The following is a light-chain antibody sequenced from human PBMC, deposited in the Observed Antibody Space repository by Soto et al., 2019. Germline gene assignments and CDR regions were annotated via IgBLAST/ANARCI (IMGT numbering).Light chain of an antibody. Sequence: DIQMTQSPSTLSASVGDRVTITCRASQSISRGLAWYQQKPGKAPNLLIYKASTLASGVPSRFSGSGSGTEFTLTINSLQPDDFATYYCQQYHSYSGTFGQGTKVDIK. V-gene: IGKV1-5*03. CDR1: QSISRG. CDR2: KAS. CDR3: QQYHSYSGT. J-gene: IGKJ1*01.